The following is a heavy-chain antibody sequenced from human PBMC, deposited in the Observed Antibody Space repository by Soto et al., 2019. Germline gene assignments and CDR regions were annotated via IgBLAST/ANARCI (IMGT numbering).Heavy chain of an antibody. Sequence: QVQLVESGGGVVQPGRSLRLSCAASGFTFSSYGMHWVRQAPGKGLEWVAVISYDGSNKYYADSVKGRFTISRDNSKNTLYLQMNSLRSEDTAVYYCASPQTTGTNPPDYWGQGTLVTVSS. CDR2: ISYDGSNK. J-gene: IGHJ4*02. CDR1: GFTFSSYG. CDR3: ASPQTTGTNPPDY. V-gene: IGHV3-30*03. D-gene: IGHD1-1*01.